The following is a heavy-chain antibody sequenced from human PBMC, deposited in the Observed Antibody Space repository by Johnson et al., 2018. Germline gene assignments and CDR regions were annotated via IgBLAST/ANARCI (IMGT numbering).Heavy chain of an antibody. CDR1: GGSISSYY. CDR2: IYYSVST. J-gene: IGHJ3*01. Sequence: QVQLQESGPGLVKPSETLSLTCTVSGGSISSYYWSWIRQPPGKGLEWIGYIYYSVSTNYNPSLTSQVTISVDTSTNQFSLKLSSETTAAPAVYYCAKDLPTRFVRGGQGAMVTVSS. V-gene: IGHV4-59*01. CDR3: AKDLPTRFVR. D-gene: IGHD3-10*02.